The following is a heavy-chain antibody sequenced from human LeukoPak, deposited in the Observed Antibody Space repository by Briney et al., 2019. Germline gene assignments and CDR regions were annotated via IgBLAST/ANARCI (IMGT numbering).Heavy chain of an antibody. Sequence: ASVKVSCKASGYTFTSYYMHWVRQAPGQGLEWMGIINPSGGSTSYAQKFQGRVTMTRDMSTSTVYMELSSLRSEDTAVYYCARGSLNFYYYYYYMDVSGKGTTVTVCS. V-gene: IGHV1-46*01. CDR2: INPSGGST. D-gene: IGHD3-16*01. J-gene: IGHJ6*03. CDR3: ARGSLNFYYYYYYMDV. CDR1: GYTFTSYY.